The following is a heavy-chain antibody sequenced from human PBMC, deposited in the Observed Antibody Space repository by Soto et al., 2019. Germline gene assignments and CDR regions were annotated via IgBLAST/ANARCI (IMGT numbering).Heavy chain of an antibody. D-gene: IGHD1-26*01. Sequence: WGSLRLSCAASGFTFSDYYMSWIRQAPGKGLEWVSYITSSSTYTNYADSVRGRFTISRDNAKNSLYLQMNSLRAEDTAVYYCARHGSYCFDDWGQGTLVTVSS. V-gene: IGHV3-11*06. CDR1: GFTFSDYY. CDR3: ARHGSYCFDD. CDR2: ITSSSTYT. J-gene: IGHJ4*02.